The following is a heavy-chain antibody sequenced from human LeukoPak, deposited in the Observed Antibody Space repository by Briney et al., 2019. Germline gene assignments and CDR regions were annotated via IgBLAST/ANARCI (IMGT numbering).Heavy chain of an antibody. CDR3: ARQPANTAAFDI. V-gene: IGHV4-59*08. CDR2: VRANGEN. Sequence: PSETLSLTCTVSGGSNNTYYWSWIRQPPGKGLEWIAYVRANGENNYNPSLKSRVAISLDTANDQISLTLNFVTAADTAIYYCARQPANTAAFDIWGLGTMVTVSS. J-gene: IGHJ3*02. D-gene: IGHD5-18*01. CDR1: GGSNNTYY.